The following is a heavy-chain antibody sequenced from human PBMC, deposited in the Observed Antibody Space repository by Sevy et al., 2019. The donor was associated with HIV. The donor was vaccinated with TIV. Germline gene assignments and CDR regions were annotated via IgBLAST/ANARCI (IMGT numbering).Heavy chain of an antibody. CDR2: IIPIFGTA. CDR1: GGTFSSYA. Sequence: ASVKVSCKASGGTFSSYAISWVRQAPGQGLEWMGGIIPIFGTANYAQKFQGRVTITADESTSTAYMELSSLRSEDTAVYYCARYYYDSSGYYYNNLYYYYYGMDVWGQGTTVTVSS. D-gene: IGHD3-22*01. CDR3: ARYYYDSSGYYYNNLYYYYYGMDV. V-gene: IGHV1-69*13. J-gene: IGHJ6*02.